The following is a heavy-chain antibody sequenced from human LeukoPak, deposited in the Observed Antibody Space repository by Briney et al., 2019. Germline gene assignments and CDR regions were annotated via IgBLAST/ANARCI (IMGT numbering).Heavy chain of an antibody. CDR2: INRDGSST. CDR3: AELGITMIGGV. D-gene: IGHD3-10*02. CDR1: GIIFSNYW. J-gene: IGHJ6*04. Sequence: GGSLRLSCAASGIIFSNYWMHWARQAPGKGRVWVSRINRDGSSTSYADSVKGRFTISRDNAKNTLYLQMNSLRAEDTAVYYCAELGITMIGGVWGKGTTVTISS. V-gene: IGHV3-74*01.